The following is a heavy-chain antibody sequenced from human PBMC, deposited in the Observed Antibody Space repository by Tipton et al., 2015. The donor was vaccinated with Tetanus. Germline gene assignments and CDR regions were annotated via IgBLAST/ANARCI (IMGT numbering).Heavy chain of an antibody. CDR1: GGLISTGGYS. V-gene: IGHV4-30-2*01. Sequence: LRLSCGVSGGLISTGGYSWSWLRQPPGKGLEWIGYIYHTGSTYYNPSLKSRATISVNLSKKHFSLKLTSVTAADTAVYYCARGHGSGRNSFRFEYWGQGTLVAVSS. D-gene: IGHD3-10*01. J-gene: IGHJ4*02. CDR3: ARGHGSGRNSFRFEY. CDR2: IYHTGST.